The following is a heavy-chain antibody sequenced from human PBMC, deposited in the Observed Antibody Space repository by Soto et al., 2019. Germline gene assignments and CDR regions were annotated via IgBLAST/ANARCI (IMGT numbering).Heavy chain of an antibody. V-gene: IGHV3-74*01. Sequence: GGSLRLSCAASGFIFKMYWMHWVRQSPGKGLVWISRIYNDGTYSDYADSVRGRFTISRDNVNDTLYLQMNNLRAEDSGLYYRTRGPRPISTGTGAYWGQGTQVTVSS. CDR2: IYNDGTYS. CDR1: GFIFKMYW. D-gene: IGHD3-10*01. CDR3: TRGPRPISTGTGAY. J-gene: IGHJ4*02.